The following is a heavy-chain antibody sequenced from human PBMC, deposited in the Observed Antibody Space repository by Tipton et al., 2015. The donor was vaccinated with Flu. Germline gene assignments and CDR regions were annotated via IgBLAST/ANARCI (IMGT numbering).Heavy chain of an antibody. Sequence: TLSLTCTVSGGSISSSSYYWGWIRQSPGRGLEWVGSIYYTGYPYHNPSLKSRLAMSIDTSKNQFSLKVTPVTAADTAVYYCAKEGSYNILTNYYNKGVDPWGQGTLVIVSS. CDR2: IYYTGYP. V-gene: IGHV4-39*07. CDR3: AKEGSYNILTNYYNKGVDP. CDR1: GGSISSSSYY. J-gene: IGHJ5*02. D-gene: IGHD3-9*01.